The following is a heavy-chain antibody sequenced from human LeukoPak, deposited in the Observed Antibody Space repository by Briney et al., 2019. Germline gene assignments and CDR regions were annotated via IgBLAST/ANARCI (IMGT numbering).Heavy chain of an antibody. J-gene: IGHJ4*02. CDR1: GGSISSYY. CDR3: ARATRWLQSSFDY. D-gene: IGHD5-24*01. Sequence: SETLSLTCTVSGGSISSYYWSWIRQPPGKGLEWIGYIYYSGSTNYNPSLKSRVTISVDTSKNQFSLKLSSVTAADTAVYYCARATRWLQSSFDYWAREPWSPSPQ. CDR2: IYYSGST. V-gene: IGHV4-59*01.